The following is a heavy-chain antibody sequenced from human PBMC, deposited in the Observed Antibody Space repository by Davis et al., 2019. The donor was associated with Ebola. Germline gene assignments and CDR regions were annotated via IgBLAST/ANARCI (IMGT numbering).Heavy chain of an antibody. Sequence: GESLKISCAASGFTFSSYAMNWVRRAPGKGLEWVSGIGGSGDSTHYADSVKGRFTISRDNAKNSLYLQMNSLRAEDTAVYYCAIGGGKDYWGQGPLVTVSS. V-gene: IGHV3-23*01. D-gene: IGHD4-23*01. CDR2: IGGSGDST. CDR3: AIGGGKDY. J-gene: IGHJ4*02. CDR1: GFTFSSYA.